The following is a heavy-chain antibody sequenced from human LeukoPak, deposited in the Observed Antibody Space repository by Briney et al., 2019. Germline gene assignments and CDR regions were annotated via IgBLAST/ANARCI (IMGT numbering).Heavy chain of an antibody. D-gene: IGHD3-10*01. V-gene: IGHV3-23*01. CDR1: GFTFSGFA. CDR3: AKAWPQPQRGWFDP. J-gene: IGHJ5*02. CDR2: ISSRGGST. Sequence: GGSLRLSWAASGFTFSGFAMSWVRQAPGQGLEWVSDISSRGGSTYYADSVKGRFTISRDNSKNTLYLQMNTLRVDDTAVYYCAKAWPQPQRGWFDPWGQGTLVTVSS.